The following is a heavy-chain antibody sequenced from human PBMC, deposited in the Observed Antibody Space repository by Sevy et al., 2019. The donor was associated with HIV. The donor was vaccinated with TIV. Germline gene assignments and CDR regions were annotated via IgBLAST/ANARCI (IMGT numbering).Heavy chain of an antibody. Sequence: ASVKVSCKASGYTFTGYYMHWVRQAPGQGLEWMGRINPNSGGTNYAQKFQGRVTMTRGTSISTAYMGLSRLRSDDTAVYYCARGYCSGGSCYSRDWFDPWGQGTLVTVSS. CDR1: GYTFTGYY. CDR3: ARGYCSGGSCYSRDWFDP. V-gene: IGHV1-2*06. CDR2: INPNSGGT. D-gene: IGHD2-15*01. J-gene: IGHJ5*02.